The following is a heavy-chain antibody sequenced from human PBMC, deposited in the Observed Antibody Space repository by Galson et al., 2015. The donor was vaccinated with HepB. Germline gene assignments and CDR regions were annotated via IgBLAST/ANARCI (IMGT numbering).Heavy chain of an antibody. CDR1: GFTFSSYG. D-gene: IGHD6-19*01. V-gene: IGHV3-30*18. Sequence: SLRLSCAASGFTFSSYGMHWVRQAPGKGLEWVAVISYDGSNKYYADSVKGRFTISRDNSKNTLYLQMNSLRAEDTAVYYCAKDPLGYSSGWYIDYWGQGTLVTVSS. CDR2: ISYDGSNK. J-gene: IGHJ4*02. CDR3: AKDPLGYSSGWYIDY.